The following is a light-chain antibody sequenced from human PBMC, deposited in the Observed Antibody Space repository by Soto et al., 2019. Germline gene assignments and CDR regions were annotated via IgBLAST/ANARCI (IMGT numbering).Light chain of an antibody. Sequence: QSALTQPASVSGSPGQSITISCTGTSSDVGSYILVSWYQQNPGKAPKLMIYEGSKWPSGVSNRFSGSKSGNTASLTISGLQAEDEADYYCSSYAGSSTYVVFGGGTKLTVL. J-gene: IGLJ2*01. CDR1: SSDVGSYIL. CDR2: EGS. CDR3: SSYAGSSTYVV. V-gene: IGLV2-23*01.